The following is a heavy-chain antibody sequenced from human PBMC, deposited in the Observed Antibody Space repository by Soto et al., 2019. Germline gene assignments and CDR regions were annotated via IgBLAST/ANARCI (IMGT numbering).Heavy chain of an antibody. CDR3: ASRIAAAGTYWFAP. V-gene: IGHV3-21*01. CDR2: ISSSSSYI. CDR1: GFTFSSYS. D-gene: IGHD6-13*01. Sequence: EVQLVESGGGLVKPGGSLRLSCAASGFTFSSYSMNWVRQAPGKGLEWVSSISSSSSYIYYADSVKGRFTISRDNAKNSLYLQMSSLRAEDTAVYYCASRIAAAGTYWFAPWGQGTLVTVSS. J-gene: IGHJ5*02.